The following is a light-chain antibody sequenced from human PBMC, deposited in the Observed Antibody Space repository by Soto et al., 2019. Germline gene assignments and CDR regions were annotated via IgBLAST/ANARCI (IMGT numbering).Light chain of an antibody. Sequence: DIQMTQSPSSLSASVGDRVTITCRANQSISTYLNWYQQKPGKAPKLLIYAASNLQSGVSSRFSGSGSGTAFTLTISSLQPADFATYYCQQGYNIPPSTFGQGTKLEIK. CDR3: QQGYNIPPST. CDR2: AAS. J-gene: IGKJ2*01. CDR1: QSISTY. V-gene: IGKV1-39*01.